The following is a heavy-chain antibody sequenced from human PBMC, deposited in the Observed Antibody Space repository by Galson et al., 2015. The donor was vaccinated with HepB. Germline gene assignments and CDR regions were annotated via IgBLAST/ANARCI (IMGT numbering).Heavy chain of an antibody. J-gene: IGHJ4*02. V-gene: IGHV4-39*07. CDR2: TYYSGST. CDR3: ARALGYCSSNSCKYYFDY. D-gene: IGHD2-2*01. CDR1: GGSISSRSYY. Sequence: LSLTCPVSGGSISSRSYYWGWIRQPPGKGLEWIGSTYYSGSTYYNPSLKSRVTISVDTSKNQFSLKLSSVTAADTAVYYCARALGYCSSNSCKYYFDYWGQGTLVTVSS.